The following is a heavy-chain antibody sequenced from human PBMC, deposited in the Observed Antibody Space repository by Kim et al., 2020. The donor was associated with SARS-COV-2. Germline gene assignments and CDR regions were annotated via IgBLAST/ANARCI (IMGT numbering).Heavy chain of an antibody. V-gene: IGHV4-31*03. Sequence: SETLSLTCTVSGGSISSGGYYWSWIRQHPGKGLEWIGYIYYSGSTYYNPSLKSRVTISVDTSKNQFSLKLSSVTAADTAVYYCAIKTYGSSVYGDCFDPWGQGTLVTVSS. J-gene: IGHJ5*02. CDR1: GGSISSGGYY. D-gene: IGHD3-22*01. CDR2: IYYSGST. CDR3: AIKTYGSSVYGDCFDP.